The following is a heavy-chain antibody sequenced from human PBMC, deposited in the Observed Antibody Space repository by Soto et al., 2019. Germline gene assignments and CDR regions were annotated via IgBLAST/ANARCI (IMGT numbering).Heavy chain of an antibody. CDR2: IWYDGSNK. Sequence: PGGSLRLSCAASGFTFSSYGMHWVRQAPGKGLEWVAVIWYDGSNKYYADSVKGRFTISRDNSKNTLYLQMNSLRAEDTAVYYCARDPCSSTSCYSDRFDPWGQGTLVTVSS. J-gene: IGHJ5*02. V-gene: IGHV3-33*01. D-gene: IGHD2-2*01. CDR1: GFTFSSYG. CDR3: ARDPCSSTSCYSDRFDP.